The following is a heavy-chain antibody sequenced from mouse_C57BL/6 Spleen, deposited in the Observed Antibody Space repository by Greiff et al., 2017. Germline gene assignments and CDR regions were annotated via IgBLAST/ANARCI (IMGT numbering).Heavy chain of an antibody. J-gene: IGHJ3*01. Sequence: QVQLQQSGAELVRPGASVKLSCKASGYTFTDYYINWVKQRPGQGLEWIARIYPGSGNTYYNEKFKGKATLTAEKSSSTAYMQLSSLTSEDSAVYFCARYYGSSLAWFAYWGQGTLVTVSA. V-gene: IGHV1-76*01. CDR3: ARYYGSSLAWFAY. CDR1: GYTFTDYY. D-gene: IGHD1-1*01. CDR2: IYPGSGNT.